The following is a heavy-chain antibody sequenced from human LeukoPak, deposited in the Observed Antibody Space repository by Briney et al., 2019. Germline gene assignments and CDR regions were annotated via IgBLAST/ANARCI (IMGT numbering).Heavy chain of an antibody. CDR3: VGIAAAGTGWFDP. CDR2: IYYSGST. Sequence: SETLSLTFTVSGGSISSSSYYWGWIRQPPGKGLEWIGSIYYSGSTYYNPSLKSRVTISVDTSKNQFSLKLSSVTAADTAVYYCVGIAAAGTGWFDPWGQGTLVTVSS. J-gene: IGHJ5*02. D-gene: IGHD6-13*01. V-gene: IGHV4-39*07. CDR1: GGSISSSSYY.